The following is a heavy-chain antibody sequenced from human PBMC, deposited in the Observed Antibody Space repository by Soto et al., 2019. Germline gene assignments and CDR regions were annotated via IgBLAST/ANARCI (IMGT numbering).Heavy chain of an antibody. D-gene: IGHD3-10*01. Sequence: EASVKVSCKASGGTFSSYAISWVRQAPGQGLEWMGGIIPIFGTANYAQKFQGRVTITADESTSTAYMELSSLRSEDTAVYYCARGFDTENWFDPWGQGTLVTVSS. CDR1: GGTFSSYA. J-gene: IGHJ5*02. CDR3: ARGFDTENWFDP. CDR2: IIPIFGTA. V-gene: IGHV1-69*13.